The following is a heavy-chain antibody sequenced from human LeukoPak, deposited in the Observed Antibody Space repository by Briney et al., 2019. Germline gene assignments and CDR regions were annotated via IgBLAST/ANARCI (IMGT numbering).Heavy chain of an antibody. Sequence: ASVKVSCKVSGYTLTELSMHWVRQAPGQGLEWMGWINPNSGGTNYAQKFQGRVTMTRDTSISTAYMELSRLRSDDTAVYYCARVRLYSGSYLADAFDIWGQGTMVTVSS. CDR1: GYTLTELS. CDR3: ARVRLYSGSYLADAFDI. V-gene: IGHV1-2*02. CDR2: INPNSGGT. D-gene: IGHD1-26*01. J-gene: IGHJ3*02.